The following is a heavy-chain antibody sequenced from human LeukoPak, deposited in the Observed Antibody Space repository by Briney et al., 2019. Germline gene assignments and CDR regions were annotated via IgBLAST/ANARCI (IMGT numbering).Heavy chain of an antibody. CDR1: GGSFSGYY. V-gene: IGHV4-34*01. D-gene: IGHD3-22*01. CDR2: INHSGRT. CDR3: ARGRFTYSYDTTGYFLDY. J-gene: IGHJ4*02. Sequence: SETLSLTCAVYGGSFSGYYWSWIRQPPGKGLEWIGEINHSGRTNYNPSLKSRITISVDTSKSQFSLKLSSVTAAGTAVFYCARGRFTYSYDTTGYFLDYWGQGALVTVSS.